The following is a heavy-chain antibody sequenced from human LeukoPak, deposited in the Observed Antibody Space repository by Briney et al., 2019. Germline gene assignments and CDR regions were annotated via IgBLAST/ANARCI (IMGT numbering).Heavy chain of an antibody. J-gene: IGHJ4*02. CDR2: ISGSGGNT. D-gene: IGHD3-10*01. V-gene: IGHV3-23*01. Sequence: GGTLRLSCAASGFTFSSYGMSWVRQAPGKGLEWVSGISGSGGNTYYADSVKGRFTISRDNSKNTLYLQMNSLKTEDTAVYYCTTESPRYGSYYYPFYWGQGTLVTVSS. CDR1: GFTFSSYG. CDR3: TTESPRYGSYYYPFY.